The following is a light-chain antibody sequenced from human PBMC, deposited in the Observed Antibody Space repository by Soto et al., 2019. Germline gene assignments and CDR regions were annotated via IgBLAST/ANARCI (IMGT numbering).Light chain of an antibody. CDR1: QSVSSSY. V-gene: IGKV3-20*01. CDR2: GAS. CDR3: QQYGSSRT. J-gene: IGKJ1*01. Sequence: VLTQSPGSLSLYPEERATRSCRASQSVSSSYLAWYQQKPGQAPRLLIYGASSRATGIPDRFSGSGSGTDFTLTISRLEPEDFAVYYCQQYGSSRTFGQGTKVDI.